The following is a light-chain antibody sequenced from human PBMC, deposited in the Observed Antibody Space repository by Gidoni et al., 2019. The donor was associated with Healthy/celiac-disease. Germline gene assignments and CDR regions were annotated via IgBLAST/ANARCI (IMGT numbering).Light chain of an antibody. V-gene: IGKV1-5*03. Sequence: DIQITQSPSTLSASVGDRVTITCRARQSISSWLAWYQQKPGKATKLLIYKASSLESGVPSRFSGSGSGTEFTLTISSLQPDDFATYYCQQYNSYSGTFGQGTKVEIK. CDR2: KAS. J-gene: IGKJ1*01. CDR1: QSISSW. CDR3: QQYNSYSGT.